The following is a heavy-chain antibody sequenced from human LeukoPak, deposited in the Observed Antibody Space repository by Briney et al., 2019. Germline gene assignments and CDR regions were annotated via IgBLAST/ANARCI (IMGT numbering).Heavy chain of an antibody. V-gene: IGHV1-46*01. CDR2: IDPSGGGA. CDR1: GYTFTGYY. CDR3: ARDSFDI. Sequence: GESLKISCKASGYTFTGYYMHWVRQAPGQGLEWMGIIDPSGGGASYAQKFQGRVTMTRDTSTSTVYMELSSLRSDDTAVFYCARDSFDIWGQGTMVTVSS. J-gene: IGHJ3*02.